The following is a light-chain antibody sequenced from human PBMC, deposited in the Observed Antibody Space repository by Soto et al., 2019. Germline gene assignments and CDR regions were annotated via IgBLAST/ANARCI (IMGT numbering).Light chain of an antibody. J-gene: IGLJ1*01. CDR2: RNN. V-gene: IGLV1-47*01. Sequence: QSVLTQPPSASRTPGQRVTIPCSGSSPHIGSNYVYWYLPLPRTSPKLLISRNNKPPTAGPDRFSGSKSGAFATRAISGQRSEDEADYYCAAWDDSLSGLYVFGTG. CDR3: AAWDDSLSGLYV. CDR1: SPHIGSNY.